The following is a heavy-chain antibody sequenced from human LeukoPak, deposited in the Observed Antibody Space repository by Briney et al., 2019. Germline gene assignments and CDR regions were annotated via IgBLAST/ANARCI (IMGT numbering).Heavy chain of an antibody. V-gene: IGHV3-23*01. CDR2: IRTSGET. Sequence: PGGSLRLSCAASRFIFGGYAISWVRQAPGKGLEWVSGIRTSGETFYAESVKGRFAISRDIPKNTVCLQMNSLRAEDSAVYYCATLSYDVWTGVNWFDPWGQGTLVTVSS. CDR1: RFIFGGYA. D-gene: IGHD3-3*01. J-gene: IGHJ5*02. CDR3: ATLSYDVWTGVNWFDP.